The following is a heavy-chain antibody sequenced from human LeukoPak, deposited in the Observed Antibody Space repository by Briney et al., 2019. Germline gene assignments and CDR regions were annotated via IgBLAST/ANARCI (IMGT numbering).Heavy chain of an antibody. V-gene: IGHV4-61*02. J-gene: IGHJ3*02. CDR1: GGSISSGSYY. Sequence: SETPSLTCTVSGGSISSGSYYWSWIRQPAGKGLEWIGRIYTSGSTNYNPSLKSRVTISVDTSKNQFSLKLSSVTAADTAVYYCARGTTVTTGAAFDIWGQGTMVTVSS. D-gene: IGHD4-17*01. CDR2: IYTSGST. CDR3: ARGTTVTTGAAFDI.